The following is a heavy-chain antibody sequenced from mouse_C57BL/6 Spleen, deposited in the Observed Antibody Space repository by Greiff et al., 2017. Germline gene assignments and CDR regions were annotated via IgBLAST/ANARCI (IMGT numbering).Heavy chain of an antibody. CDR2: IYPSASET. V-gene: IGHV1-61*01. D-gene: IGHD3-2*02. CDR3: AREAQAKNYYARDY. CDR1: GYTFTSYW. Sequence: QVQLQQPGAELVRPGSSVKLSCKASGYTFTSYWMDWVKQRPGQGLEWIGNIYPSASETHYNQKFKDKATLTVDKSSSTAYMQLSSLTSEDSAVYYCAREAQAKNYYARDYWGQGTSVTVSS. J-gene: IGHJ4*01.